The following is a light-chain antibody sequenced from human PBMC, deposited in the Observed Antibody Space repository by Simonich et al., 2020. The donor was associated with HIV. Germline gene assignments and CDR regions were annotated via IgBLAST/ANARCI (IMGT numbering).Light chain of an antibody. CDR3: SSYTSSTTLV. CDR2: DVS. CDR1: SSDVGGYNY. V-gene: IGLV2-14*03. Sequence: QSALTQPASVSGSPGQSITISCTGTSSDVGGYNYVSCYQQYPGKAPKLMIYDVSKRPSGVSNRFSGSKSGNTASLTISGLQAEDEADYYCSSYTSSTTLVFGGGTKLTVL. J-gene: IGLJ3*02.